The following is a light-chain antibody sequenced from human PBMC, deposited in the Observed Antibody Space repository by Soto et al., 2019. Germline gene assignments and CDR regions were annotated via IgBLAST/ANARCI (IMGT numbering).Light chain of an antibody. J-gene: IGLJ1*01. CDR2: DVS. Sequence: QSALTQPASVSGSPGQSITISCGGTSSDVGAYIYVSWYQQHPGKAPKLMIYDVSQRPSGVPDRFSGSKSGNTASLTISGLQSEDEADYYCCSYAGSYTYVFGTGTKVTVL. CDR3: CSYAGSYTYV. V-gene: IGLV2-11*01. CDR1: SSDVGAYIY.